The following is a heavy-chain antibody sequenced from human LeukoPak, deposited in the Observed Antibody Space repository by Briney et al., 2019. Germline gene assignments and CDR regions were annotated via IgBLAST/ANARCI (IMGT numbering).Heavy chain of an antibody. V-gene: IGHV3-15*01. Sequence: GGSLRLSCAASGFTFSNAWMSWVRQAPGKGLEWVGRIKSKTDGGTTDYAAPVKGRFTISRDDSKSTLFLQMNDLKTEDTALYYCPTSNNGYDPAFDHWGQGTLVTVS. D-gene: IGHD5-12*01. J-gene: IGHJ4*02. CDR1: GFTFSNAW. CDR2: IKSKTDGGTT. CDR3: PTSNNGYDPAFDH.